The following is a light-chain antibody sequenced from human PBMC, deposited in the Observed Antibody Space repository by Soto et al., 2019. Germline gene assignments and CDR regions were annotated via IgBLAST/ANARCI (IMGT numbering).Light chain of an antibody. CDR3: QQYNGYFA. Sequence: DIPMTQSPSTLSASVGDRVTITCRASQSISSWLAWYQQKPGKAPNLLIYDASSLERGVPSRFSGSGSGTEFTLTISSLQPDDFATYYCQQYNGYFAFGQGTKLEIK. CDR1: QSISSW. V-gene: IGKV1-5*01. J-gene: IGKJ2*01. CDR2: DAS.